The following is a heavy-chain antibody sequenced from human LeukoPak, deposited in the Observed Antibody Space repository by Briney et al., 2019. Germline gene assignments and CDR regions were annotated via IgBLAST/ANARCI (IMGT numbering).Heavy chain of an antibody. CDR1: GDSITTSSYY. V-gene: IGHV4-39*01. Sequence: PSETLSLTCTVSGDSITTSSYYWGWIRQPPGKGLEWIGNIYYSGSTYYNPSLKSRVTISVDTSKNQFSLKLSSVTAADTAVYYCARGAKKYGSGSFDYWGQGTLVTVSS. CDR2: IYYSGST. CDR3: ARGAKKYGSGSFDY. J-gene: IGHJ4*02. D-gene: IGHD3-10*01.